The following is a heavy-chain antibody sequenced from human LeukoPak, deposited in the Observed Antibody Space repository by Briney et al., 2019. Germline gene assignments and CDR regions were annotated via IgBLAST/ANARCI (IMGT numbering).Heavy chain of an antibody. D-gene: IGHD6-19*01. Sequence: PGGSLRLSCAASGFTFSRYAMSWVRQAPGKGLEWVSAISGSGGSTYYADSVKGRFTISRDNSKNTLYLQMNSLRAEDTAVYYCAKPYSSGWGYFDYWGQGTLVTVSS. CDR2: ISGSGGST. CDR1: GFTFSRYA. V-gene: IGHV3-23*01. J-gene: IGHJ4*02. CDR3: AKPYSSGWGYFDY.